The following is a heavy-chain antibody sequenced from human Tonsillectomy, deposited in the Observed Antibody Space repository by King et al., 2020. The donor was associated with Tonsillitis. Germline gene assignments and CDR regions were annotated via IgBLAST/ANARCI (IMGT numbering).Heavy chain of an antibody. D-gene: IGHD3-3*01. CDR3: ARAGYDFWYGMDV. CDR2: SITDGSST. J-gene: IGHJ6*02. CDR1: GLTFSCYW. V-gene: IGHV3-74*02. Sequence: VQLVESWVGLVQTGWSLRLSCAASGLTFSCYWMHWVRQDPGKGLVLVSLSITDGSSTNYADSAKGRFTISRDNAKNTLFLQMNSLRAEDTAVYYCARAGYDFWYGMDVWGQGTTVTVSS.